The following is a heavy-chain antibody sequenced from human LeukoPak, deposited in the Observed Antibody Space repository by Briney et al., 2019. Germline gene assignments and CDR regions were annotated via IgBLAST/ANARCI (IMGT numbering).Heavy chain of an antibody. Sequence: ASVKVSCKASGYTFTSYDINWVRQATGQGLEWMGWMNPNSGNTGYAQKFQGRVTMTRNTSISTAYMELSSLRSEDTAVYYCARFGRVVIIRDYYYGMDAWGQGTTVTVSS. CDR3: ARFGRVVIIRDYYYGMDA. D-gene: IGHD3-3*01. V-gene: IGHV1-8*01. CDR2: MNPNSGNT. J-gene: IGHJ6*02. CDR1: GYTFTSYD.